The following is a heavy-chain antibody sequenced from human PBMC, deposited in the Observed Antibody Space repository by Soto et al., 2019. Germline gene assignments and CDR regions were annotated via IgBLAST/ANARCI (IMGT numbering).Heavy chain of an antibody. J-gene: IGHJ1*01. D-gene: IGHD4-4*01. V-gene: IGHV3-23*01. Sequence: PGGSLRLSCVGSGFTFSNYAMGWVRQAPGEGLEWVSSIIWSGGRTYYAQSVQGRFTISRDNSKNLLYLQMSSLRAEDTATYYCVRDLTRMSTVAREYWGQGTLVTVSS. CDR1: GFTFSNYA. CDR3: VRDLTRMSTVAREY. CDR2: IIWSGGRT.